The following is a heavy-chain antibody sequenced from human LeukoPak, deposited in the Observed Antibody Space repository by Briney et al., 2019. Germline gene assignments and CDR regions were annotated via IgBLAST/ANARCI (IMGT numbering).Heavy chain of an antibody. V-gene: IGHV3-7*03. D-gene: IGHD2-15*01. Sequence: PGGSLRLSCAASGFTLSSYWMSWVRQAPGKGLEWVANIKQDGSEKYYVDSVKGRFTISRDNAKNSLYLQMNSLRAEDTAVYYCARDRSGGGGTYYWGQGTLVTVSS. CDR1: GFTLSSYW. CDR2: IKQDGSEK. J-gene: IGHJ4*02. CDR3: ARDRSGGGGTYY.